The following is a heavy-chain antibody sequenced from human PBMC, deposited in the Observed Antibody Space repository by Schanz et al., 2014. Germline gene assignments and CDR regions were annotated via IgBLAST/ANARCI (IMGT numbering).Heavy chain of an antibody. CDR3: AKGRWNDGVDAFDV. Sequence: QVQLVQSGAEVKKPGSSVKVSCKASGGTFDTNVINWVRQAPGHGLEWVGRFIPTLETANYGHELRDRVNLTADSYTHTACMELNGLTFEDTAVYFCAKGRWNDGVDAFDVWGLGTMVTVSS. V-gene: IGHV1-69*04. CDR2: FIPTLETA. D-gene: IGHD1-1*01. CDR1: GGTFDTNV. J-gene: IGHJ3*01.